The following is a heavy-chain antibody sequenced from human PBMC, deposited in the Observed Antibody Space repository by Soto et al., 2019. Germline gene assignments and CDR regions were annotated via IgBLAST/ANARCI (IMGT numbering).Heavy chain of an antibody. J-gene: IGHJ4*02. CDR3: ARRGSGSYYDY. V-gene: IGHV3-23*01. CDR1: GFTFSSYA. CDR2: ISGSGGST. D-gene: IGHD1-26*01. Sequence: EVQLLESGGGLVQPGGSLRLSCAASGFTFSSYAMRWVRQAPGKGLEWVSAISGSGGSTYYADSVKGRFTISRDNSKNTLYLQMNSLGAEDTAVYYWARRGSGSYYDYWGQGTLVIVSS.